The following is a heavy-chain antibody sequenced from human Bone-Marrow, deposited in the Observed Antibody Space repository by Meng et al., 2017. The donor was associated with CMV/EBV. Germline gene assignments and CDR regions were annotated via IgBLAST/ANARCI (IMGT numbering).Heavy chain of an antibody. CDR2: IYYSGST. CDR3: ARENDAGYYIDY. J-gene: IGHJ4*02. Sequence: GSLRLSCTVSGGSISSSSYYWGWIRQPPGKGLEWIGSIYYSGSTYYNPSLKSRVTISVDTSKNQFSLKLSSVTAADTAVYYCARENDAGYYIDYWGQGTLVTVSS. D-gene: IGHD3-10*01. V-gene: IGHV4-39*07. CDR1: GGSISSSSYY.